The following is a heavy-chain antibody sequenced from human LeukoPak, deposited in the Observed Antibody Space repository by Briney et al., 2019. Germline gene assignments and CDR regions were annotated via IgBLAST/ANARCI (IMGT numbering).Heavy chain of an antibody. V-gene: IGHV3-48*03. CDR2: ISSSGNTI. CDR3: ARGIRVWVTPDY. Sequence: PGGPLRPSCAASSSTFSNYEMNWVRQAPGKGLEGVSYISSSGNTIYYADSVKGRFTISRDNAKNSLYLQMNSLRAEDTAVYYCARGIRVWVTPDYWGQGTLVTVSS. CDR1: SSTFSNYE. J-gene: IGHJ4*02. D-gene: IGHD2-21*02.